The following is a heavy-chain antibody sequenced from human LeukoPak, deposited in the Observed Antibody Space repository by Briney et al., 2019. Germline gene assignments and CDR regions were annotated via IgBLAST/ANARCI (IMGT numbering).Heavy chain of an antibody. CDR3: ATYSSSWYGFDY. Sequence: SETLSLTCTVSGGSISSYYWSWIRQPPGNGLEWIGYIYYCGSTNYNPSLKSRVTMSVDTSKNQFSLKLNSVTAADTAVYYCATYSSSWYGFDYWGQGTLVTVSS. CDR1: GGSISSYY. CDR2: IYYCGST. D-gene: IGHD6-13*01. J-gene: IGHJ4*02. V-gene: IGHV4-59*08.